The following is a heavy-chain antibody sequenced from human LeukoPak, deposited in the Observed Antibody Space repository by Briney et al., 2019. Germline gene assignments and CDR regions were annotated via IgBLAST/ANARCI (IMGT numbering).Heavy chain of an antibody. Sequence: GGSLRLSCAASGFTFSSYSMNWVRQAPGEGLEWVSGISGGGSNTYYAESVKGRFTISRDNSKNTLSLQMNSLRAEDTAIYYCAKDSNHDFWSTYSVSWGQGTLVTVSS. CDR1: GFTFSSYS. D-gene: IGHD3-3*01. V-gene: IGHV3-23*01. CDR2: ISGGGSNT. J-gene: IGHJ5*02. CDR3: AKDSNHDFWSTYSVS.